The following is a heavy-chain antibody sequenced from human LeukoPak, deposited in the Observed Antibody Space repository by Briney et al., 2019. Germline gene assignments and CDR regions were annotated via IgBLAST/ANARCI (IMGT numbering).Heavy chain of an antibody. CDR1: GGSFSGYY. J-gene: IGHJ5*02. D-gene: IGHD3-16*01. CDR3: ARDTLSQGFDP. CDR2: INHSGST. Sequence: SETLSLTCAVYGGSFSGYYWSWIRQPPGKGLEWIGEINHSGSTNYNPSLKSRVTISVDTSKNQFSLKLSSVTAADTAVYYCARDTLSQGFDPWGQGTLVTVSS. V-gene: IGHV4-34*01.